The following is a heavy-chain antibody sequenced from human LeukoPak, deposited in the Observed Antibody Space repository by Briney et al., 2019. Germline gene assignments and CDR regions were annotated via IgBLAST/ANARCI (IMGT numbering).Heavy chain of an antibody. V-gene: IGHV3-30*03. D-gene: IGHD2-2*01. CDR2: ISYDGSNK. Sequence: GGSLRLSCAASGFIFSSYGMHWVRQAPGKGLEWVAVISYDGSNKYYADSVKGRFTISRDNSKNTLYLQMNSLRAEDTAVYYCATSLRSSTSHRQWQTFFDYWGQGTLVTVSS. J-gene: IGHJ4*02. CDR1: GFIFSSYG. CDR3: ATSLRSSTSHRQWQTFFDY.